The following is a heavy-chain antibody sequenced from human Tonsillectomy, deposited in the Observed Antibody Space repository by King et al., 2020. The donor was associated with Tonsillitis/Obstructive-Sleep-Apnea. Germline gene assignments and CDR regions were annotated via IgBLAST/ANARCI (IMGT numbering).Heavy chain of an antibody. J-gene: IGHJ4*02. CDR1: GDTFSSYA. V-gene: IGHV1-69*14. Sequence: QLVQSGAEVKKPGSSVKVSCKASGDTFSSYAISWMRQAPGQGLEWMGGIIPIFNTVNYAQKFQGRVTITVAKSTSTVHMELRSLKSEDTAVYYCARGAEPTYYDIWTGSYLDYWGQGTLVTVAS. CDR2: IIPIFNTV. CDR3: ARGAEPTYYDIWTGSYLDY. D-gene: IGHD3-9*01.